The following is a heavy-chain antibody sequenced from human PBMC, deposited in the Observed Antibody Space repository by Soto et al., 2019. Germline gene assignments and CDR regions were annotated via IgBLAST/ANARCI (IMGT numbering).Heavy chain of an antibody. CDR1: SGSMYGFY. CDR2: IYTSGAT. J-gene: IGHJ4*02. CDR3: ARANRPFRGDGAFDS. V-gene: IGHV4-4*07. D-gene: IGHD3-10*01. Sequence: QVQLQESGPGLVKPSETLSLNCTVSSGSMYGFYWSWFRQSAGKGLEWIGRIYTSGATSYHPSLKSRVSMSVSGSKTQFYLRLPSVTAADTAVYYCARANRPFRGDGAFDSWGQGTLVTVSS.